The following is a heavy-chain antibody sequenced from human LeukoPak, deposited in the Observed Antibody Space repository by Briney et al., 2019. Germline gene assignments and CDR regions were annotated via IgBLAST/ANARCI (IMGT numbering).Heavy chain of an antibody. V-gene: IGHV3-7*01. D-gene: IGHD4-23*01. CDR3: ARAPGKGWFDP. CDR2: IKQDGSEK. J-gene: IGHJ5*02. Sequence: GGSLRLSCAASGFTFSSYWMSWVRQAPGKGLEWVASIKQDGSEKYYVDSVKGRFTISRDNAKNSLYLQMNSLRAEDTALYYCARAPGKGWFDPWGQGTLVTVSS. CDR1: GFTFSSYW.